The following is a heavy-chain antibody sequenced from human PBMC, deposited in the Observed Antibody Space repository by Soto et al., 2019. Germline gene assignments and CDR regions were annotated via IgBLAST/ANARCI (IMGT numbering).Heavy chain of an antibody. D-gene: IGHD6-19*01. CDR1: AFTFSNYA. V-gene: IGHV3-30*18. J-gene: IGHJ3*02. CDR2: VSYDEKYR. CDR3: AKVKGAGLAVAGGRSLEI. Sequence: PGGSLRLSCAASAFTFSNYAMHWVRQAPGKGLEWVAVVSYDEKYRYYADLVKGRFTISRDNSKNTVYLQMDSLRADDTAVYFFAKVKGAGLAVAGGRSLEIWGQGTMVTVSS.